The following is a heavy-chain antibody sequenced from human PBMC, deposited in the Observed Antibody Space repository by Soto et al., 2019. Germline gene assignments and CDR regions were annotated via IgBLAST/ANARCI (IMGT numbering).Heavy chain of an antibody. CDR3: ARHFSYDSSGYSTPTWFDP. J-gene: IGHJ5*02. V-gene: IGHV4-61*08. D-gene: IGHD3-22*01. Sequence: SEPLSLTCTVSGGSISSGGCYWSWKRQPPGKGLEWIGYIYYSGSTNYNPSLKSRVTISVDTSKNQFSLKLSSVTAADTAVYYCARHFSYDSSGYSTPTWFDPWGQGTLVTVSS. CDR1: GGSISSGGCY. CDR2: IYYSGST.